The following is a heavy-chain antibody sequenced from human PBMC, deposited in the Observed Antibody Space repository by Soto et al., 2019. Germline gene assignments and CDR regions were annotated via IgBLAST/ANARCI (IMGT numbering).Heavy chain of an antibody. CDR2: IYYSGST. D-gene: IGHD5-18*01. J-gene: IGHJ4*02. V-gene: IGHV4-31*03. CDR1: GCPISSGGYY. CDR3: ARGLGYSYGLPGFYYFDY. Sequence: PSETLSLTCPVPGCPISSGGYYWSWIRQHPGKGLEWIGYIYYSGSTYYNPSLKSRVTISVDTSKNQFSLKLSSVTAADTAVYYCARGLGYSYGLPGFYYFDYWGQGTLVSV.